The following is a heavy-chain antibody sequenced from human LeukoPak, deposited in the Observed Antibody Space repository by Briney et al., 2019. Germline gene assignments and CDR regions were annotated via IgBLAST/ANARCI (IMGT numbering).Heavy chain of an antibody. D-gene: IGHD3-22*01. Sequence: SGGSLRLSCAASGFTFSSFAMSWVRQAPGKGLEWVSSIRGSAGSRSTSYAESVKGRFTISRDNSKNTLYLQMNSLRAEDTAVYYCAAFHHYDSSGYYSQGGCFQHWGQGTLVTVSS. CDR2: IRGSAGSRST. J-gene: IGHJ1*01. CDR3: AAFHHYDSSGYYSQGGCFQH. V-gene: IGHV3-23*01. CDR1: GFTFSSFA.